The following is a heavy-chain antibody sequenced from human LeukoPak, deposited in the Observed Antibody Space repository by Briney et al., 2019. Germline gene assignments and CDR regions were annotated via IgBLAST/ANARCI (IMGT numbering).Heavy chain of an antibody. V-gene: IGHV3-9*03. Sequence: GGSPRLSCAASGFTFDDYAMHWVRQAPGKGLEWVSGISWNSGSIGYAHSVKGRFTISRDNAKNSLYLQMNSPRAEDMALYYCAKDSGIQSFDYWGQGTLVTVSS. D-gene: IGHD5-18*01. CDR3: AKDSGIQSFDY. CDR1: GFTFDDYA. J-gene: IGHJ4*02. CDR2: ISWNSGSI.